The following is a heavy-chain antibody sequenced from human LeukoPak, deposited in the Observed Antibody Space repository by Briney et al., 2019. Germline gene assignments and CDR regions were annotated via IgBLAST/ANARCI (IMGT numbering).Heavy chain of an antibody. V-gene: IGHV1-69*13. Sequence: SVKVSCKASGGTFSSYAISWVRQAPGQGLEWMGGIIPIFGTANYAQKFQGRVTITADESTSTAYMELSSLRSEDTAVYYCAREVGYGDYSYYWGQGTLVTVSS. D-gene: IGHD4-17*01. CDR1: GGTFSSYA. CDR2: IIPIFGTA. J-gene: IGHJ4*02. CDR3: AREVGYGDYSYY.